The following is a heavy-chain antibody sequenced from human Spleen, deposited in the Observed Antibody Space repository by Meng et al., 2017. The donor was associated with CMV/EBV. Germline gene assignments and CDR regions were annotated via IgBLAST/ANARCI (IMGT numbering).Heavy chain of an antibody. CDR1: GYTFTGYY. CDR3: ARGPDYYGSGSYFDY. Sequence: QVQLVQFGAGVKKPGASVKVSCKASGYTFTGYYMHWVRQAPGQGLEWMGWINPNSGGTNYAQKFQGRVTMTRDTSISTAYMELSRLRSDDTAVYYCARGPDYYGSGSYFDYWGQGTLVTVSS. CDR2: INPNSGGT. J-gene: IGHJ4*02. V-gene: IGHV1-2*02. D-gene: IGHD3-10*01.